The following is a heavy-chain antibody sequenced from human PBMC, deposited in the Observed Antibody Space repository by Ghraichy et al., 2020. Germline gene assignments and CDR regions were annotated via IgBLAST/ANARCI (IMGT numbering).Heavy chain of an antibody. CDR3: ARDADWAFDY. D-gene: IGHD3-9*01. V-gene: IGHV3-48*02. Sequence: GESLNISCVVSGFTFSSYSMVWVRQAPGKGLEWVSHIAPSATTIDYADSVKGRFTISRDNAKKSLYLQVDSLRDEDTAVYYCARDADWAFDYWGQGTQVTVSS. J-gene: IGHJ4*02. CDR2: IAPSATTI. CDR1: GFTFSSYS.